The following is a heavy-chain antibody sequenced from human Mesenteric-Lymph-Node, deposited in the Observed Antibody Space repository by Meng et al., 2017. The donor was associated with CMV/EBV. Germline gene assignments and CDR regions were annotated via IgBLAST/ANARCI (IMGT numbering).Heavy chain of an antibody. CDR2: ISPYNGNT. CDR3: ARGRDYYGPGSKTPDSSPFDV. Sequence: ASVKVSCKASGYTFTNYGISWVRQAAGQGLEWMGWISPYNGNTNYAQKFQGRVTLTTDTSTSTVYMELRSLRSDDTAVYYCARGRDYYGPGSKTPDSSPFDVWGQGTTVTVSS. D-gene: IGHD3-10*01. J-gene: IGHJ6*02. V-gene: IGHV1-18*01. CDR1: GYTFTNYG.